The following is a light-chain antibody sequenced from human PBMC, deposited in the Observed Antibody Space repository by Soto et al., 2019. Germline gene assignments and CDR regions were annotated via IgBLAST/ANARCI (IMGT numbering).Light chain of an antibody. CDR1: QSVSSTY. Sequence: EIVLTQSPATLSLSPGERATLSCRASQSVSSTYLAWYQQKPGQAPRLLIYGASSRATGIPDRFSGSGSGTDFTLTISRLEPEDVAVYYCQQYGSSPFTFGPGTKVDIK. V-gene: IGKV3-20*01. CDR3: QQYGSSPFT. J-gene: IGKJ3*01. CDR2: GAS.